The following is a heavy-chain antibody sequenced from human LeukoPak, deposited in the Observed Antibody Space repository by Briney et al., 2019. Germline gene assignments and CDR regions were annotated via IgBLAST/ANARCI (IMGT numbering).Heavy chain of an antibody. Sequence: SLRLSCAASGFTFEDYAIHWVRQAPGKGLEWVSGISWNSRSIGYADSVKGRFTTSRDNAKNSLYLQMNSLRPEDTALYYCAKDSRRGLYYFDYWGQGTLVTVSS. J-gene: IGHJ4*02. CDR2: ISWNSRSI. D-gene: IGHD3-16*01. V-gene: IGHV3-9*01. CDR3: AKDSRRGLYYFDY. CDR1: GFTFEDYA.